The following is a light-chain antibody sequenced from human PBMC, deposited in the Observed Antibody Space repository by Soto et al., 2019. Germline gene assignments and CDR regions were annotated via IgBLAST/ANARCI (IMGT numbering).Light chain of an antibody. J-gene: IGLJ1*01. CDR2: DVS. V-gene: IGLV2-11*01. CDR1: SSDFGGYNY. CDR3: CSYAGTFYV. Sequence: ARTKPRSVSWSPGQSVTISCTGTSSDFGGYNYVSWYQHHPGKAPKLMIYDVSERPSGVPDRFSGSKSGNTASLTISGLQAEDEADYYCCSYAGTFYVYGTGTKVTVL.